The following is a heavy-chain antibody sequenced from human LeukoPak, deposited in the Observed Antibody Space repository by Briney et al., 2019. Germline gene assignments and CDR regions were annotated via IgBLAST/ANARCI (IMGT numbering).Heavy chain of an antibody. V-gene: IGHV3-48*04. Sequence: PGGSLRLSCAASGFTFSSYSMNWVRQAPGKGLEWVSYISSSSSTIYYADSVKGRFTISRENAKNSLYLQMNSLRAEDTAVYYCARGGGNPVEMATITTFDYWGQGTLVTVSS. CDR1: GFTFSSYS. CDR3: ARGGGNPVEMATITTFDY. D-gene: IGHD5-24*01. J-gene: IGHJ4*02. CDR2: ISSSSSTI.